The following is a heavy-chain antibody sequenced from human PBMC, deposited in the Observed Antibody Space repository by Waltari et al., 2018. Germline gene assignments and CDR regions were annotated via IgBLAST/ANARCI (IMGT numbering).Heavy chain of an antibody. Sequence: EVQLVESGGGLVQPGGSRRLSCAASGYTFSSYAMSWVRQATGKGLEWVSVISGSGDNTYYADSVKGRFTISRDNSKNTLYLQMNSLRADDTATYYCAKDRYCNYISCYGGWVYWGQGNLVTVSS. D-gene: IGHD2-2*01. CDR3: AKDRYCNYISCYGGWVY. V-gene: IGHV3-23*04. CDR1: GYTFSSYA. J-gene: IGHJ4*02. CDR2: ISGSGDNT.